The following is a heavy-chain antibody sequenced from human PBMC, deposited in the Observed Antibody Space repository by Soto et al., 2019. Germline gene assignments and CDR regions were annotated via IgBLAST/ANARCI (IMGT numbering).Heavy chain of an antibody. J-gene: IGHJ4*02. CDR1: GFTFSSYA. CDR2: ISYDGSNK. V-gene: IGHV3-30-3*01. Sequence: PGGSLRLSCAASGFTFSSYAMHWVRQAPGKGLEWVAVISYDGSNKYYADSVKGRFTISRDNSKNTLYLQMNSLRAEDTALYYCARDLYDSSGYYYFDYWGQGTLVTVSS. D-gene: IGHD3-22*01. CDR3: ARDLYDSSGYYYFDY.